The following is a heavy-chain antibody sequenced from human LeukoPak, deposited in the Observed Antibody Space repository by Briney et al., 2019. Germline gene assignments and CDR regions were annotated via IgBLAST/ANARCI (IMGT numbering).Heavy chain of an antibody. J-gene: IGHJ4*02. Sequence: GGSLRLSCAASGFTFSSYGMHWARQAPGKGLEWVAVISYDGSNKYYADSVKGRFTISRDNSKNTLYLQMNSLRAEDTAVYYCENGHGSEVPYWGQGTLVTVSS. D-gene: IGHD3-10*01. CDR2: ISYDGSNK. V-gene: IGHV3-30*18. CDR3: ENGHGSEVPY. CDR1: GFTFSSYG.